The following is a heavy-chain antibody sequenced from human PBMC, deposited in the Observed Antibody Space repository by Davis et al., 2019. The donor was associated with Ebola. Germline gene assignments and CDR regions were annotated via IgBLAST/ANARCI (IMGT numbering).Heavy chain of an antibody. CDR2: INHSGST. CDR3: AENYYDSSGYFH. J-gene: IGHJ4*02. V-gene: IGHV4-34*01. D-gene: IGHD3-22*01. Sequence: SETLSLTCAVYGGSFSGYYWSWIRQPPGKGLEWIGEINHSGSTNYNPSLKSRVTMSVDTSKNQFSLKLSSVTAADTAVYYCAENYYDSSGYFHWGQGTLVTVSS. CDR1: GGSFSGYY.